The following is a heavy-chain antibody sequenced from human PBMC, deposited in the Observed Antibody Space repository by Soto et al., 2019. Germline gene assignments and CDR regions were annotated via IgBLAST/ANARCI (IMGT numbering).Heavy chain of an antibody. CDR2: ISGSGSGDST. CDR1: GFTFSSYG. D-gene: IGHD6-13*01. Sequence: PGGSLRLSCAASGFTFSSYGMSWVRQAPGKGLEWVSAISGSGSGDSTYYADSVKGRFTISRDNSKNTLYLQMNSLRAEDTAVYCCAKRPGYSSSYDNWGQGTLVTVSS. J-gene: IGHJ4*02. V-gene: IGHV3-23*01. CDR3: AKRPGYSSSYDN.